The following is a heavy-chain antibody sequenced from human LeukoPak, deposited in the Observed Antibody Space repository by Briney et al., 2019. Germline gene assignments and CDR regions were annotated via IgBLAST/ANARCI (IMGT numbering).Heavy chain of an antibody. CDR1: GFTFSSYA. CDR3: AREEVVPAPGAFDI. V-gene: IGHV3-64*01. Sequence: GGSLRLSCAASGFTFSSYAMHWVRQAPGKGLEYVSAISSNGGSTYYANSVKGRFTVSRDNSKNTLYLQMGSLRAEDMAVYYCAREEVVPAPGAFDIWGQGTMVTVSS. D-gene: IGHD2-2*01. CDR2: ISSNGGST. J-gene: IGHJ3*02.